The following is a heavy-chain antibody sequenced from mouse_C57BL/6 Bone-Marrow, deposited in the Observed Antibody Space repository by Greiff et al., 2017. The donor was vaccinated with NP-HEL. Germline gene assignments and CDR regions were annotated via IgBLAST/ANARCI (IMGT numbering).Heavy chain of an antibody. Sequence: EVKLQESGAELVRPGASVKLSCTASGFNIKDDYMHWVKQRPEQGLEWIGWIDPENGDTEYASKFQGKATITADTSSNTAYLQLSSLTSEDTAVYYCTTLYYYGSSYPAWFAYWGQGTLVTVSA. CDR1: GFNIKDDY. D-gene: IGHD1-1*01. CDR2: IDPENGDT. CDR3: TTLYYYGSSYPAWFAY. J-gene: IGHJ3*01. V-gene: IGHV14-4*01.